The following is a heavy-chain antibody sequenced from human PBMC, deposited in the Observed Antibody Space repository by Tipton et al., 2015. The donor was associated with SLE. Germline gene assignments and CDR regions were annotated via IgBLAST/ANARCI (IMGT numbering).Heavy chain of an antibody. Sequence: TLSLTCEVYGGSFSGYYWSWIRQSPGKGLEWIGEINYSGNTKYNPSLKSRVTISVDTSKNQFSLNLNFMTAADTAMYYCATSLNYYDSSGPEGWGQGTMVTVSS. J-gene: IGHJ3*01. D-gene: IGHD3-22*01. CDR2: INYSGNT. V-gene: IGHV4-34*01. CDR3: ATSLNYYDSSGPEG. CDR1: GGSFSGYY.